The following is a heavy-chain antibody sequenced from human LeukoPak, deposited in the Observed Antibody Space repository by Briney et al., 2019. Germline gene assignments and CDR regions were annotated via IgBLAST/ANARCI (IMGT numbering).Heavy chain of an antibody. D-gene: IGHD3-10*01. CDR3: ARWGEASALRVHAFDI. CDR2: GHYSGRT. Sequence: SETLSLTCTVSGGSISSYYWNWVRQPPGKGLEWIGYGHYSGRTFYNPSLNSRVTLSVDTSKNQFSLKLTSVTAADTAVYYCARWGEASALRVHAFDIWGQGTMVTVSS. J-gene: IGHJ3*02. CDR1: GGSISSYY. V-gene: IGHV4-59*01.